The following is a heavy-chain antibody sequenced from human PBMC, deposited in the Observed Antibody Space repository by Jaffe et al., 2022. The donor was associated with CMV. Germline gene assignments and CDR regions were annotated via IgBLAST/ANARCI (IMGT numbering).Heavy chain of an antibody. J-gene: IGHJ4*02. D-gene: IGHD1-20*01. V-gene: IGHV1-18*01. CDR3: AKKQYSGNNSPFDY. CDR2: ISPYNGNT. CDR1: HYTFTSYG. Sequence: QVQLVQSGAEVKKPGASVKVSCKASHYTFTSYGISWVRKAPGQGLEWMGWISPYNGNTHSAQKFQGRVTMTTDTSTSTAYMELRSLRSDDTAVYFCAKKQYSGNNSPFDYWGQGTLVTVSS.